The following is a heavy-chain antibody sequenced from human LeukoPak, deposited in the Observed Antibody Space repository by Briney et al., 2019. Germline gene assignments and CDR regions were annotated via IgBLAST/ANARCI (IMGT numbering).Heavy chain of an antibody. D-gene: IGHD2-21*02. CDR2: IYYSGST. Sequence: SQTLSLTCTVSGGSISSGDYYWSWIRQPPGKGLEWIGYIYYSGSTYYNPSLKSRVTISVDTSKNQFSLKLSSVTAADTAVYYCARDGGGDYYAFDIWAKGQWSPSLQ. V-gene: IGHV4-30-4*01. J-gene: IGHJ3*02. CDR1: GGSISSGDYY. CDR3: ARDGGGDYYAFDI.